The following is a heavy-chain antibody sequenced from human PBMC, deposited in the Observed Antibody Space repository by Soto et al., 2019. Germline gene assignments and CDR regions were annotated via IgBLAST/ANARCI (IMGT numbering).Heavy chain of an antibody. CDR3: VTSLWFGTQHEI. Sequence: QVQLQQWGAGLLKPSETLSLTCAVYGGSFSGYYWTWFRQPPGKGLEWIGEISPSGTTKYIPALKSRVTIAADTSKNQSSLKVTSVTAADTAVYYCVTSLWFGTQHEIWGQGALVTVSS. J-gene: IGHJ4*02. CDR1: GGSFSGYY. V-gene: IGHV4-34*01. D-gene: IGHD3-10*01. CDR2: ISPSGTT.